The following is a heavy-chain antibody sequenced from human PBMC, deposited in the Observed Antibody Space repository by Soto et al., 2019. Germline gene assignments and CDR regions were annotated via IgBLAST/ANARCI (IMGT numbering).Heavy chain of an antibody. CDR2: IVVGSGNT. CDR3: AAYGSGSYYNRYFDY. V-gene: IGHV1-58*01. Sequence: GASVKVSCKASGFTFTSSAVQWVRQARGQRLEWIGWIVVGSGNTNYAQKFQERVTITRDMSTSTACMELSSLRSEDTAAYYCAAYGSGSYYNRYFDYWGQGTLVTVSS. D-gene: IGHD3-10*01. J-gene: IGHJ4*02. CDR1: GFTFTSSA.